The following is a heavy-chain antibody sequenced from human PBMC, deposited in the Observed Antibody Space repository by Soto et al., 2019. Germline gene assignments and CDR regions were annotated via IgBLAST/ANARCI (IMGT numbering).Heavy chain of an antibody. CDR1: GGSISSYY. Sequence: SSETLSLTCTVSGGSISSYYWSWIRQPPGKGLEWIGYIYYSGSTNYNPSLKSRVTISVDTSKNQFSLKLSSVTAADTAVYYCARRGELINFDYWGPGILVTVSS. D-gene: IGHD3-16*01. V-gene: IGHV4-59*08. CDR2: IYYSGST. CDR3: ARRGELINFDY. J-gene: IGHJ4*02.